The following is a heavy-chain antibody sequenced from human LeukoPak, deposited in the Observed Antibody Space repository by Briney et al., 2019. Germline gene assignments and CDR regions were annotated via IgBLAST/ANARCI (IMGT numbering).Heavy chain of an antibody. CDR2: IYYSGST. D-gene: IGHD1-1*01. CDR3: ARPVPSRLGWFDP. V-gene: IGHV4-39*01. CDR1: GGSISSSSYY. Sequence: PSETLSLTCTVSGGSISSSSYYWGWIRQPPGKGLEWIGSIYYSGSTYYSPSLKSRVTISVDTSKNQFSLKLSSVTAADTAVYYCARPVPSRLGWFDPWGQGTLVTVSS. J-gene: IGHJ5*02.